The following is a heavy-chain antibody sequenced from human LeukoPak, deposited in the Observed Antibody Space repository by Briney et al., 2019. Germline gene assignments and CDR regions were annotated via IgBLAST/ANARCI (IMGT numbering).Heavy chain of an antibody. CDR1: GGSISSYY. J-gene: IGHJ5*02. D-gene: IGHD3-10*01. CDR3: ARVLRYYGPFDP. V-gene: IGHV4-59*01. Sequence: SETLSLTCTVSGGSISSYYWSWIRQPPGKGLEWIGYIYYSGSTNYNPSLKSRVTISVDTSKNQFSLKLSSVTAADTAVYYCARVLRYYGPFDPWGQGTLVAVSS. CDR2: IYYSGST.